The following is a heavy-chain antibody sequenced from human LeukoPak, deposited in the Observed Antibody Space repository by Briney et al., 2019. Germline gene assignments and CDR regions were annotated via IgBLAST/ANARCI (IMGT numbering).Heavy chain of an antibody. D-gene: IGHD1-7*01. J-gene: IGHJ4*02. V-gene: IGHV3-48*04. CDR1: GFTFSNWG. CDR2: ISSSGSTI. CDR3: ARDETGTTGYFDY. Sequence: PGGSLRLSCATSGFTFSNWGMHWVRQAPGKGLEWVSYISSSGSTINYADSVKGRFTISRDNAKNSLYLQMNSLRAEDAAVYYCARDETGTTGYFDYWGQGTLVTVSS.